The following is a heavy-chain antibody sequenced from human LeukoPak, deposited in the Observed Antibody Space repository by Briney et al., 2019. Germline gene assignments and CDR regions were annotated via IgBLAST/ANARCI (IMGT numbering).Heavy chain of an antibody. V-gene: IGHV1-18*01. CDR1: VYTFTIYG. Sequence: ASVKVSFKSSVYTFTIYGISWVRQAPGQGLEWMGWISSYNGNTNYAQKLQGRVTISTDTSTGTAYMELRSLRSDDTAVYYCARRVAVARRDAFDIWGQGTMVTVSS. CDR2: ISSYNGNT. D-gene: IGHD6-19*01. J-gene: IGHJ3*02. CDR3: ARRVAVARRDAFDI.